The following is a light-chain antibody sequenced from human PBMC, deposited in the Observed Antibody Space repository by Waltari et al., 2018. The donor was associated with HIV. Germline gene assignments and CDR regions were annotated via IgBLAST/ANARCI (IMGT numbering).Light chain of an antibody. V-gene: IGLV2-14*03. CDR3: ISYTSSTTVV. Sequence: GQSFPIDSPAIRSDVGPSAYVPCYQRHLATAPILIIHDGSNRSSWVSNRFSGSKSGNTASLTISGFQAEDEADYYCISYTSSTTVVFGGGTKLTVL. J-gene: IGLJ2*01. CDR2: DGS. CDR1: RSDVGPSAY.